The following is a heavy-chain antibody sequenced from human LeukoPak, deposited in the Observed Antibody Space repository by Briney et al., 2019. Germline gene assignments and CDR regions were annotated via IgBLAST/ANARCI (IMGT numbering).Heavy chain of an antibody. CDR2: IYSGGYT. V-gene: IGHV3-66*01. CDR3: ARGGSSWQNYLDY. D-gene: IGHD6-13*01. J-gene: IGHJ4*02. CDR1: GFTVSRNY. Sequence: GGSLRLSCAASGFTVSRNYTTWVRQVLGKGLEWVSIIYSGGYTYYADSVKGRFIISTDNSKNTLYLQLNSLRAEDTALYYCARGGSSWQNYLDYWGQGSLVTVSS.